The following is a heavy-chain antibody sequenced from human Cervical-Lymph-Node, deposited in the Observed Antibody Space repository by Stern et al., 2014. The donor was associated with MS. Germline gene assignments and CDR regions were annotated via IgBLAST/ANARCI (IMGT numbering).Heavy chain of an antibody. D-gene: IGHD1-20*01. V-gene: IGHV3-30*18. Sequence: QVQLVESGGGVVQPGRSLRLSCAASGFTFSAYGMHWVRQAPGKGLEWVAVISADGTLKFYGDSVKGRFTISRDNSKNTLFLQMNSLRAEDTAVYYCAKGDNWRRLNPWDQGTLVTVSS. CDR1: GFTFSAYG. J-gene: IGHJ5*02. CDR3: AKGDNWRRLNP. CDR2: ISADGTLK.